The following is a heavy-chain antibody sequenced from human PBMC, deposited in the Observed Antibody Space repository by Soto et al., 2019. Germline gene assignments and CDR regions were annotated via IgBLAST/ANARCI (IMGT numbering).Heavy chain of an antibody. CDR1: GGSFSGYY. J-gene: IGHJ4*02. CDR2: VDQSGST. D-gene: IGHD2-15*01. Sequence: QVQLHQWGAGLLKPSETLSLTCAIYGGSFSGYYWSWIRQPPGMGLEWIGEVDQSGSTNYNPSLKSRVTISGDTSKNQFSLKLNSVTAADTAVYYCARDRQRGYCTGGSCYSYFDYWGQGALVIVSS. V-gene: IGHV4-34*01. CDR3: ARDRQRGYCTGGSCYSYFDY.